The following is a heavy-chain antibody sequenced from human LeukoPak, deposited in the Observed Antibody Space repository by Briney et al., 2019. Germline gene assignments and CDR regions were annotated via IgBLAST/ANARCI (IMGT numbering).Heavy chain of an antibody. CDR2: TYPGDSNA. D-gene: IGHD2-15*01. CDR3: VRSPACSSGTCYPNWFDP. CDR1: GYSFTNNW. Sequence: GESLKISCKGSGYSFTNNWIGWVRQMPGKGLEWMGITYPGDSNARYSPSFQGQVTISADKSISSAYLQWSSLKASDTAMYYCVRSPACSSGTCYPNWFDPWGQGTLVTVSS. J-gene: IGHJ5*02. V-gene: IGHV5-51*01.